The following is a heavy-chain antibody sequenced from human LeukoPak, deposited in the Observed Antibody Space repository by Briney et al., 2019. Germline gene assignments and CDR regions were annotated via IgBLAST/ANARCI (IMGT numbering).Heavy chain of an antibody. Sequence: GESLKISFKGSGYTFTSYGISWVRQAPGQGLEWMGWISAYNGNTNYAQKLQGRVTMTTDTSTSTAYMELRSLRSDDTAVYYCARDLRGYGEQNYWGQGTLVTVSS. D-gene: IGHD4-17*01. V-gene: IGHV1-18*01. CDR2: ISAYNGNT. J-gene: IGHJ4*02. CDR3: ARDLRGYGEQNY. CDR1: GYTFTSYG.